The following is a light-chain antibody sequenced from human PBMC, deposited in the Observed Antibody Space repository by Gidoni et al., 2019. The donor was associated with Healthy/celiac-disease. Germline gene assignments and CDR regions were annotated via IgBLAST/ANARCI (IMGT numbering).Light chain of an antibody. J-gene: IGKJ1*01. CDR1: QSVSSSY. Sequence: EIVLTQSPGTLSLSPGERATLSCRASQSVSSSYFAWYQQKPGQAPRLLIYGSSSRATGIPDRFSGRWFGTDFTLTISRLEPEDFAVYYCQQYGSSPQTFGQGTKVEIK. CDR2: GSS. CDR3: QQYGSSPQT. V-gene: IGKV3-20*01.